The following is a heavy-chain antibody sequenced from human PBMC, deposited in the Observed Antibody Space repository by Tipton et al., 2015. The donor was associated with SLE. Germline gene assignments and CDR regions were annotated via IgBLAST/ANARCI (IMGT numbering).Heavy chain of an antibody. CDR3: ASQTGNRALGVFFDY. CDR2: IYHSGNT. D-gene: IGHD7-27*01. Sequence: TLSLTCAVSGFSISSGYYWGWIRQPPGKGLEWIGTIYHSGNTYYNPSLKSRLTLSVDTSKNQFSLKLTSVTAADTAVYYCASQTGNRALGVFFDYWGQGTLVTVPS. V-gene: IGHV4-38-2*01. CDR1: GFSISSGYY. J-gene: IGHJ4*01.